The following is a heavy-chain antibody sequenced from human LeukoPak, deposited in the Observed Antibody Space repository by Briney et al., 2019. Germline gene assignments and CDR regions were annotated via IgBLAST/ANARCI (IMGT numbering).Heavy chain of an antibody. CDR2: IEPDGRNK. CDR3: VRQSTGLDY. V-gene: IGHV3-30-3*01. D-gene: IGHD5/OR15-5a*01. J-gene: IGHJ4*02. CDR1: GFTFSSHT. Sequence: PGGSLRLSCAAPGFTFSSHTMHWVRQAPGKGLEWVAVIEPDGRNKFHADSVKGRFIISRDNSKNTLYLQLDSLRTEDTAVYYCVRQSTGLDYWGQGTLVTVSS.